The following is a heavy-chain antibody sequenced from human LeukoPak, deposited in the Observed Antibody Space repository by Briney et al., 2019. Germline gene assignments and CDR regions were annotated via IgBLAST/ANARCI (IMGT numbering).Heavy chain of an antibody. CDR2: IYNSGST. CDR3: ARVSHDFWSGYSHRLDY. V-gene: IGHV4-38-2*02. CDR1: GYSISSGYF. Sequence: PSETLSLTCTVSGYSISSGYFWGWIRQPPGKGLEWIGTIYNSGSTYYNPSLKSRVTISVDTSKNQFSLKLSSVTAADTAVYYCARVSHDFWSGYSHRLDYWGQGTLVTVSS. D-gene: IGHD3-3*01. J-gene: IGHJ4*02.